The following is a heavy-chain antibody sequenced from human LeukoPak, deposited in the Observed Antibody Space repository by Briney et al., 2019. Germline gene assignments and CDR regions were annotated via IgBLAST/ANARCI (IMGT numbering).Heavy chain of an antibody. V-gene: IGHV1-58*01. CDR1: GFTFTSSA. J-gene: IGHJ4*02. CDR2: IVVGSGNT. D-gene: IGHD3-22*01. Sequence: SVKVSCKASGFTFTSSAVQWVRQARGQRLEWIGWIVVGSGNTNYAQKFQERVTITRDMSTSTAYMELSSLRSEDTAVYYCAALGTYYYDSSGYYLDYWGQGTLVTVSS. CDR3: AALGTYYYDSSGYYLDY.